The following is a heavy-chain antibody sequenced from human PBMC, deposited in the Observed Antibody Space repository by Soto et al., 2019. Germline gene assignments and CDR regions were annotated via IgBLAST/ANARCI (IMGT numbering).Heavy chain of an antibody. J-gene: IGHJ5*02. CDR1: GFPFSSYG. V-gene: IGHV3-33*01. CDR3: ARGQVGYYDWGSGYYHPPPGFDH. Sequence: GVSLSLSCAASGFPFSSYGMHWVRQAPGKGLEWVAVIWYDGSNKYYADSVKGRFTISRDNSKNTLYLQMNSLRAEDTAVYYCARGQVGYYDWGSGYYHPPPGFDHWGQETPVTV. CDR2: IWYDGSNK. D-gene: IGHD3-3*01.